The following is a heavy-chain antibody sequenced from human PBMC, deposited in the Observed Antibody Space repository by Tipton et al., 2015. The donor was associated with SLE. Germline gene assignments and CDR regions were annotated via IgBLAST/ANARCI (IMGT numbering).Heavy chain of an antibody. J-gene: IGHJ4*02. CDR3: ASSLLTVFAGFDY. Sequence: SLRLSCAASGFTFSSYAMHWVRQAPGKGLEWVAFISYDGSNKYYADSVKGRFTISRDNSKNTLYLQMNSLRSEDTAGYYCASSLLTVFAGFDYWGQGTLVTVSS. D-gene: IGHD3-3*01. V-gene: IGHV3-30*04. CDR1: GFTFSSYA. CDR2: ISYDGSNK.